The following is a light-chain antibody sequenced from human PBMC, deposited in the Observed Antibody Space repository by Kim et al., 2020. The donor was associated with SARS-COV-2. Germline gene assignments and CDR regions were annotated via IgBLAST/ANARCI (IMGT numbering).Light chain of an antibody. CDR3: QQANSTPWT. CDR2: GAS. J-gene: IGKJ1*01. Sequence: DIQMTQSPFSVSASVGDRVTITCRASQAISILLTWYQQKPGKAPNLLIYGASSLQSGVPSRFSGSGSGTDFTLTITSLQPEDFATYYCQQANSTPWTFGQGTKVDIK. CDR1: QAISIL. V-gene: IGKV1-12*02.